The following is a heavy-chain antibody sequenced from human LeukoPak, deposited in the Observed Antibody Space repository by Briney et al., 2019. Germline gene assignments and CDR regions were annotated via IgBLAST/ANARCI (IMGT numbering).Heavy chain of an antibody. J-gene: IGHJ4*02. CDR1: GFTFSSYA. D-gene: IGHD6-13*01. Sequence: PTGGSLRLSCAASGFTFSSYAVTWVRQAPGKGLEWVSGITGSGDTTFYADSVKGRFTISRDNSKNTLYLQMHSLRAGDTAVYYCVKDYSTIAAAANPLFDYWGQGALVTVSS. V-gene: IGHV3-23*01. CDR2: ITGSGDTT. CDR3: VKDYSTIAAAANPLFDY.